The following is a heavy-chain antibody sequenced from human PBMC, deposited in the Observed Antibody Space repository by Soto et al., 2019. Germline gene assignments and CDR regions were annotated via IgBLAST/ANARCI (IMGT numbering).Heavy chain of an antibody. CDR1: GFTFNSYS. V-gene: IGHV3-48*01. Sequence: EVQLVESGGGLVQPGGSLRLSCAASGFTFNSYSMNWVRQAPGKGLEWVSYISSSSSTIYYADSVKGRFTXSRDNAKXXXXXXXXXXXXXXTAVYYCARAGYYGSGILLWGQGTLVTVSS. CDR3: ARAGYYGSGILL. CDR2: ISSSSSTI. J-gene: IGHJ4*02. D-gene: IGHD3-10*01.